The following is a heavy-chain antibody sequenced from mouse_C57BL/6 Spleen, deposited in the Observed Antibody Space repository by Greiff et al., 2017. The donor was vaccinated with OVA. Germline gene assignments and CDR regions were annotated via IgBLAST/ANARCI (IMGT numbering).Heavy chain of an antibody. Sequence: VQLQQPGAELVRPGSSVKLSCKASGYTFTSYWMHWVKQRPIQGLEWIGNIDPSDSETHYNQKFKDKATLTVDKSSSTAYMQLSSLTSEDSAVYYCARSEGYYLDYWGQGTTLTVSS. V-gene: IGHV1-52*01. CDR1: GYTFTSYW. CDR2: IDPSDSET. J-gene: IGHJ2*01. CDR3: ARSEGYYLDY.